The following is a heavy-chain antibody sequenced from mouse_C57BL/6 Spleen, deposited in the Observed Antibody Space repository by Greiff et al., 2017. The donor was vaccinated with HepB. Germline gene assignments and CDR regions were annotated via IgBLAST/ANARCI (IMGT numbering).Heavy chain of an antibody. J-gene: IGHJ4*01. D-gene: IGHD1-1*01. Sequence: QVQLQQPGAELVKPGASVKLSCKASGYTFPSYWMHWVKQRPGRGLEWIGRIDPNSGGTKYNEKFKSKATLTVDKPSSTAYMQLSSLTSEDSAVYYCALNYYGSSYGYYAMDYWGQGTSVTVSS. CDR1: GYTFPSYW. CDR3: ALNYYGSSYGYYAMDY. V-gene: IGHV1-72*01. CDR2: IDPNSGGT.